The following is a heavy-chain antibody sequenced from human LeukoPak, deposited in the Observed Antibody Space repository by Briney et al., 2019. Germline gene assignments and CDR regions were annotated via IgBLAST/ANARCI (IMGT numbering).Heavy chain of an antibody. Sequence: KASETLSLTCTVSRGSISNFYRSWVRHPAGKGLERVGHVFTSGTTNYNPSLKSRVTMSIDTSKNQFSLKLSSVTAADTAVYFCARTRYGSGSYTFLDYWGQGTLVTVSS. CDR1: RGSISNFY. CDR3: ARTRYGSGSYTFLDY. V-gene: IGHV4-4*07. D-gene: IGHD3-10*01. CDR2: VFTSGTT. J-gene: IGHJ4*02.